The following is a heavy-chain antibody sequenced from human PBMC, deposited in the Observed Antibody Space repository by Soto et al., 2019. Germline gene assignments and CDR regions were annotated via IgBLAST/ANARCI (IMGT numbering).Heavy chain of an antibody. D-gene: IGHD6-19*01. CDR2: IDHSGST. CDR3: VRDSGNGWKDY. Sequence: QVQLQESGPGLVKPSGTLSLTCAVSGGSISSTNWWNWVRQPPGKGLEWIGEIDHSGSTNYNPSPKIRVTMSVDKPKNQFSLKLSSVTAADTAVYYCVRDSGNGWKDYWGQGTLVTVSS. J-gene: IGHJ4*02. CDR1: GGSISSTNW. V-gene: IGHV4-4*02.